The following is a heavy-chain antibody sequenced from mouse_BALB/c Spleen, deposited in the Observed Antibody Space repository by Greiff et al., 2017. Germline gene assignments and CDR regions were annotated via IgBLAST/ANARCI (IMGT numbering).Heavy chain of an antibody. D-gene: IGHD2-1*01. Sequence: EVKLQESGPGLVKPSQSLSLTCSVTGYSITSGYYWNWIRQFPGNKLEWMGYISYDGSNNYNPSLKNRISITRDTSKNQFFLKLNSVTTEDTATYYCARDDGNEYYYAMDYWGQGTSVTFSS. CDR2: ISYDGSN. V-gene: IGHV3-6*02. J-gene: IGHJ4*01. CDR3: ARDDGNEYYYAMDY. CDR1: GYSITSGYY.